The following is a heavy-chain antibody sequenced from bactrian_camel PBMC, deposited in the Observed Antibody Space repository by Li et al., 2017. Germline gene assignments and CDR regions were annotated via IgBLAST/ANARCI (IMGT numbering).Heavy chain of an antibody. D-gene: IGHD3*01. CDR3: APVGVIKGLGVRTCDELAGF. Sequence: QLVESGGGSVQAGGSLTLSCAVNVYIYSTNYLGWFRQAPGKEREGVASIDKNGTPTYADFVKGRFTISKDNAKNTLSLQMNSLKPEDTADYYCAPVGVIKGLGVRTCDELAGFWGQGTQVTVS. CDR1: VYIYSTNY. J-gene: IGHJ6*01. CDR2: IDKNGTP. V-gene: IGHV3S53*01.